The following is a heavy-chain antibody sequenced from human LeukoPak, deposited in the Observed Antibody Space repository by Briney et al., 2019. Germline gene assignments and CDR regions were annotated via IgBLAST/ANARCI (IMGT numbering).Heavy chain of an antibody. J-gene: IGHJ4*02. D-gene: IGHD3-9*01. CDR1: GYTFSDYY. CDR3: ARGHDNTGYNYFDY. V-gene: IGHV1-2*02. CDR2: INPYSGGT. Sequence: ASVKVSCKASGYTFSDYYIHWVRQAPGQGLERMGWINPYSGGTNYARKFQGRVTMTRDTSIATTYMDLSSLMSDDTAVYYCARGHDNTGYNYFDYWGQGTLVTVSS.